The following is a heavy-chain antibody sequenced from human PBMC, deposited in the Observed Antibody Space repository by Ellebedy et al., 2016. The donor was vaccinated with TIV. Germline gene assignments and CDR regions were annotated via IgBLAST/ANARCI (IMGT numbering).Heavy chain of an antibody. CDR3: ARDPPVGATDY. V-gene: IGHV1-69*04. D-gene: IGHD1-26*01. CDR1: GGTFSSYA. Sequence: AASVKVSCKASGGTFSSYAISWVRQAPGQGLEWMGRIIPILGIANYAQKFQGRVTITADKSTSTAYMELSSLRSEDTAVYYCARDPPVGATDYWGQGTLVTVSS. CDR2: IIPILGIA. J-gene: IGHJ4*02.